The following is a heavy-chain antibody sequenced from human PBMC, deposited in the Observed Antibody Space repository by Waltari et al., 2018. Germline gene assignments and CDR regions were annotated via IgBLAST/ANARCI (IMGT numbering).Heavy chain of an antibody. D-gene: IGHD6-13*01. Sequence: QVQLQESGPGLVKPSETLSLTCTVSGGPISSYYWIWIRQPPGKGLEWIGYIYYSGSTNYNPSLKSRVTISVDTSKNQFSLKLSSVTAADTAVYYCARVDSSSWYGAFDIWGQGTMVTVSS. V-gene: IGHV4-59*01. CDR1: GGPISSYY. CDR3: ARVDSSSWYGAFDI. CDR2: IYYSGST. J-gene: IGHJ3*02.